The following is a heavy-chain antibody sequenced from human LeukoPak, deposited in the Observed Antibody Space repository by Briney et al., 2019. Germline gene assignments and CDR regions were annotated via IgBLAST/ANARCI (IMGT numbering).Heavy chain of an antibody. CDR3: ARVSSNYYDSSGQIGYFDY. V-gene: IGHV3-66*01. D-gene: IGHD3-22*01. CDR2: IYSGGST. J-gene: IGHJ4*02. Sequence: PGGSLRLSCAASGFTVSSNYMSWVRQAPGKGLEWVSVIYSGGSTYYADSVRGRFTISRDNSKNTLYLQMNSLRAEDTAVYYCARVSSNYYDSSGQIGYFDYWGQGTLVTVSS. CDR1: GFTVSSNY.